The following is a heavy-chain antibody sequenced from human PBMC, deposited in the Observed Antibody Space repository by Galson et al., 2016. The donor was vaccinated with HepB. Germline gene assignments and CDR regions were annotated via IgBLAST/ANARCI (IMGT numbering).Heavy chain of an antibody. D-gene: IGHD2/OR15-2a*01. Sequence: SETLSLTCTVSGASFTSQSWNWIRQTPGRGLEWIGRIHSTGTTIYNPSLESRVTISIDPSMNRFSLRLNSVTAADTAIYYCARRDFERSAIGFQSNWLDPWGRGILVTVSS. CDR1: GASFTSQS. CDR2: IHSTGTT. V-gene: IGHV4-59*08. J-gene: IGHJ5*02. CDR3: ARRDFERSAIGFQSNWLDP.